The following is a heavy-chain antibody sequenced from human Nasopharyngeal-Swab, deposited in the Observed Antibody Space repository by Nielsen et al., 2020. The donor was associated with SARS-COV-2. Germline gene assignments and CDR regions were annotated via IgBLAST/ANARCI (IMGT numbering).Heavy chain of an antibody. CDR2: LLSSGSS. J-gene: IGHJ5*02. CDR3: VRRSDLFDSRGYS. Sequence: SETLSLTCTVSGGSISSYYWSWIRQPPGEGLEGIGSLLSSGSSYSNPSLKSRVSISVDTSKNQFSLKLTSVTAADTAVYYCVRRSDLFDSRGYSLGQGTLVTVSS. V-gene: IGHV4-59*05. CDR1: GGSISSYY. D-gene: IGHD3-22*01.